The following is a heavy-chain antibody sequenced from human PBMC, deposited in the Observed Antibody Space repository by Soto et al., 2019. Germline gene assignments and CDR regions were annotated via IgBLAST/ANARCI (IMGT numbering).Heavy chain of an antibody. CDR1: GGSISSSNW. D-gene: IGHD1-7*01. CDR3: ARDFHGVELRYCMDV. V-gene: IGHV4-4*02. CDR2: IYHSGST. J-gene: IGHJ6*02. Sequence: QVQLQESGPGLVKPSGTLSLTCAVSGGSISSSNWWSWVRQPPGKGLEWIGEIYHSGSTNYNPSLKSRVTISVYKSKNQFSLRLSSVPAADTAVYYCARDFHGVELRYCMDVWGQGTTVTVSS.